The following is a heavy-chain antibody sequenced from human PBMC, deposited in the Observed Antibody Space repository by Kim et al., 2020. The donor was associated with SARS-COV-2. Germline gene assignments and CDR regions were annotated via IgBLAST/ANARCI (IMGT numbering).Heavy chain of an antibody. D-gene: IGHD3-16*01. V-gene: IGHV4-39*01. Sequence: TSHLPSLRLRVPISVDTSKNQFALRLSSVTAADTAVYYCARPTGPGPFGYWGQGTLVTVSS. CDR3: ARPTGPGPFGY. J-gene: IGHJ4*02. CDR2: T.